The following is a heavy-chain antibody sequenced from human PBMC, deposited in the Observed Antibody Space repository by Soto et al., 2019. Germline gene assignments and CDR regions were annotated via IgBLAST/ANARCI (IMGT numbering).Heavy chain of an antibody. J-gene: IGHJ4*02. CDR3: TTGGYYDSSGYYYVRKMNDY. CDR2: IKSKTDGGTT. CDR1: GFTFSNAW. V-gene: IGHV3-15*07. D-gene: IGHD3-22*01. Sequence: GGSLRLSCAASGFTFSNAWMNWVRQAPGKGLEWVGRIKSKTDGGTTDYAAPVKGRFTISRDDSKNTLYLQMNSLKTEDTAVYYCTTGGYYDSSGYYYVRKMNDYWGQGTLVTVSS.